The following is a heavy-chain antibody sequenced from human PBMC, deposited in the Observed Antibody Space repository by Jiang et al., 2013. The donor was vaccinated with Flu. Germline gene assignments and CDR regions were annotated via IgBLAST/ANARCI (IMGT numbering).Heavy chain of an antibody. Sequence: GLVKPSETLSLTCAVSGYSIINNYWGWIRQPPGKGLEWIGTIYHSGSSYYNPSLKSRVTISVDTSKNQFSLKLSSVTAADTAIYYCARHWFRSERRSVNWFDPWGQGTLVTVS. J-gene: IGHJ5*02. CDR3: ARHWFRSERRSVNWFDP. V-gene: IGHV4-38-2*01. CDR1: GYSIINNY. D-gene: IGHD1-1*01. CDR2: IYHSGSS.